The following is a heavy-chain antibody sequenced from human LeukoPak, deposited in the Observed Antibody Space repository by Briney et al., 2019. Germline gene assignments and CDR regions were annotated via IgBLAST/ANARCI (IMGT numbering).Heavy chain of an antibody. CDR1: AFTFSRFA. CDR2: ISSSSSYI. J-gene: IGHJ4*02. V-gene: IGHV3-21*01. CDR3: EGLLGYCSSTSCRTFDY. Sequence: GGSLRLSCAASAFTFSRFAMSWVRQAPGKGLEWVSSISSSSSYIYYADSVKGRFTISRDNAKNSLYLQMNSLRAEDTAVYYCEGLLGYCSSTSCRTFDYWGQGTLVTVSS. D-gene: IGHD2-2*01.